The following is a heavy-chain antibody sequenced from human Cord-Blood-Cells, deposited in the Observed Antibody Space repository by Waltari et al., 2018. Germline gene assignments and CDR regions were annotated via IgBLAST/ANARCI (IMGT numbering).Heavy chain of an antibody. CDR2: IKQDGSGK. CDR3: ARVGGGNWGWYFDL. V-gene: IGHV3-7*01. D-gene: IGHD7-27*01. Sequence: SCAAPGFPFSSYWWSWVRRAPGKGLEWVANIKQDGSGKYYVDSVKGRFTISRDNAKNSLYLQMNSLSAEATAVYYCARVGGGNWGWYFDLWGRGTLVTVSS. J-gene: IGHJ2*01. CDR1: GFPFSSYW.